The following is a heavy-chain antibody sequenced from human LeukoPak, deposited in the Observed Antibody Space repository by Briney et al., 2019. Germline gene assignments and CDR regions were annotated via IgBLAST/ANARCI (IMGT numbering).Heavy chain of an antibody. J-gene: IGHJ3*02. D-gene: IGHD6-19*01. V-gene: IGHV1-18*01. CDR2: ISAYNDNT. Sequence: ASVKVSCKASGYTFTSYGISWVRQAPGQGLEWMGWISAYNDNTNYAQKLQGRVTMTTDTSTSTAYMELRSLRSDGTAVYYCARSIAVGAFGAFDIWGQGTMVTVSS. CDR3: ARSIAVGAFGAFDI. CDR1: GYTFTSYG.